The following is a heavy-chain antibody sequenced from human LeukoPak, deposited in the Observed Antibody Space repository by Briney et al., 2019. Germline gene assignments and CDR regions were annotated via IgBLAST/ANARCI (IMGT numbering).Heavy chain of an antibody. J-gene: IGHJ4*02. D-gene: IGHD6-6*01. CDR1: GFTFTNYA. CDR2: ISGSGSST. V-gene: IGHV3-23*01. Sequence: PGGSLRPSCAASGFTFTNYAMSWVRQAPGKGLGWVSTISGSGSSTYYADSVKGRFTISRDNSNNTLYLQMNSLRAEDTAVYYCAKFSARTWPYYFDYWGQGTLVTVSS. CDR3: AKFSARTWPYYFDY.